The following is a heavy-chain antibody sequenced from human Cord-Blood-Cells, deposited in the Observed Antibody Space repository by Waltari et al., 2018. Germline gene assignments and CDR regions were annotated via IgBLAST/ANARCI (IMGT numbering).Heavy chain of an antibody. Sequence: QVQLVESGGGVVQPGRSLRLSCAASGFTFSSYGMHGVRQAPGKGLEWVAVIWYDGSNKYYADSVKGRFTISRDNSKNTLYLQMNSLRAEDTAVYYCARVPYSSGWFDYWGQGTLVTVSS. CDR3: ARVPYSSGWFDY. D-gene: IGHD6-19*01. CDR2: IWYDGSNK. CDR1: GFTFSSYG. V-gene: IGHV3-33*01. J-gene: IGHJ4*02.